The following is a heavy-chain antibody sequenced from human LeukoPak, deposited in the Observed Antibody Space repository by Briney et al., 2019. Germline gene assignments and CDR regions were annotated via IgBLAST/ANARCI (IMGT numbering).Heavy chain of an antibody. J-gene: IGHJ6*02. V-gene: IGHV1-69*04. Sequence: GASGKVSCKASGGTFSSYAISWVRQAPGQGLEWMGRIIPIFGIANYAQKFQGRVTITADKSTSTAYMELSSLRSEDTAVYYCARVTSTLFRPYYYYGMDVWGQGTTVTVSS. CDR3: ARVTSTLFRPYYYYGMDV. D-gene: IGHD2-2*01. CDR1: GGTFSSYA. CDR2: IIPIFGIA.